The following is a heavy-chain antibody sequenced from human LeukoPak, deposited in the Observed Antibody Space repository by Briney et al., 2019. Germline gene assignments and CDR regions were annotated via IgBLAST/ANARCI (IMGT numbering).Heavy chain of an antibody. D-gene: IGHD4-23*01. CDR2: ISYDGSNK. CDR1: GYTFTGYY. V-gene: IGHV3-30-3*02. Sequence: SCKASGYTFTGYYMHWVRQAPGKGLEWVAVISYDGSNKYYADSVKGRFTISRDNSKNTVYLQMNSLRAEDTAIYYCTKDPNGDYVGAFDNWGQGTMVTVAS. J-gene: IGHJ3*02. CDR3: TKDPNGDYVGAFDN.